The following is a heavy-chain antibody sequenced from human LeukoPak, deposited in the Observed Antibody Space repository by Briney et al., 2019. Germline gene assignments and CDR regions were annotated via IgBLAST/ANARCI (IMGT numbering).Heavy chain of an antibody. V-gene: IGHV6-1*01. CDR2: TYYRSKWYN. Sequence: SQTLSLTCAISGDSVSSNSAAWNWIRQSPSRGLEWLGRTYYRSKWYNDYAVSVKSRITINPDTSKSQFSLQLNSVTPEDTAVYYCARGYYYDSSGYHPLDYWGQGTLVTVSS. D-gene: IGHD3-22*01. CDR3: ARGYYYDSSGYHPLDY. J-gene: IGHJ4*02. CDR1: GDSVSSNSAA.